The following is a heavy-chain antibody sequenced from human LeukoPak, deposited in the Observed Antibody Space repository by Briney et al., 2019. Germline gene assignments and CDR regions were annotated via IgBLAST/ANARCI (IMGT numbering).Heavy chain of an antibody. Sequence: GGSLRLSCAASGFTFSSYSMNWVRQAPGKGLEWVSSISSSSSYIYYADSVKGRFTTSRDNAKNSLYLQMNSLRAEDTAVYYCAREKDIVVVPAAYYYGMDVWGQGTTVTVSS. CDR2: ISSSSSYI. CDR3: AREKDIVVVPAAYYYGMDV. CDR1: GFTFSSYS. D-gene: IGHD2-2*01. V-gene: IGHV3-21*01. J-gene: IGHJ6*02.